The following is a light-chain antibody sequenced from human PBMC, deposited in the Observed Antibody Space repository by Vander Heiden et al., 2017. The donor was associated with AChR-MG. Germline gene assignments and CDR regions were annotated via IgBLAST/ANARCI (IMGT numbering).Light chain of an antibody. CDR2: GNS. CDR1: SSNIGAGYD. V-gene: IGLV1-40*01. J-gene: IGLJ2*01. CDR3: QSYDSSLSGSVV. Sequence: QSALTQPPSVSGAPGQRVTISCTGSSSNIGAGYDVHWYQQQPGTAPKLLIYGNSNRPSGVPDRFSGSKSGTSASLAITGLQAEDEAEYYCQSYDSSLSGSVVFGGGTKLTVL.